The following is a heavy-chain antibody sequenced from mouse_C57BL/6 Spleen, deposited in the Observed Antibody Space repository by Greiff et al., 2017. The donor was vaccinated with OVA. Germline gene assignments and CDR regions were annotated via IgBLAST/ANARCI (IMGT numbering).Heavy chain of an antibody. V-gene: IGHV6-3*01. CDR2: IRLKSDNYAT. D-gene: IGHD2-4*01. J-gene: IGHJ3*01. CDR1: GFTFSNYW. Sequence: VMLVESGGGLVQPGGSMKLSCVASGFTFSNYWMNWVRQSPEKGLEWVAQIRLKSDNYATHYAESVKGRFTISRDDSKSSVYLQMNNLRAEDTGIYYCTAYDYEFAYWGQGTLVTVSA. CDR3: TAYDYEFAY.